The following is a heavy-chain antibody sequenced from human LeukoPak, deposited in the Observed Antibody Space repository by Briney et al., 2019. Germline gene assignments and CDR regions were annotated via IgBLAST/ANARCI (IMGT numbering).Heavy chain of an antibody. CDR3: ARGSDFWSGP. J-gene: IGHJ5*02. CDR2: IYYSGCT. V-gene: IGHV4-31*03. Sequence: MSSLTLSLTCSVSGVSISSGGFYCSWIRQHPGKGLEWIGYIYYSGCTYYNPSLQSRVTMSVDTSKNQFSLKLSSVTAADTAVYYCARGSDFWSGPWGQGTLVTVSS. CDR1: GVSISSGGFY. D-gene: IGHD3-3*01.